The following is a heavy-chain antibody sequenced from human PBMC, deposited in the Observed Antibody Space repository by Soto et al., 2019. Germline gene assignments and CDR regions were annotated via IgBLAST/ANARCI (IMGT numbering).Heavy chain of an antibody. J-gene: IGHJ4*02. V-gene: IGHV3-7*03. CDR1: GLTFESHW. CDR3: ARGDYYDRRFDY. CDR2: IKQDESER. D-gene: IGHD3-22*01. Sequence: VGSLRLSCVASGLTFESHWMTWFRQAPGKGLEWVATIKQDESERYYVDSVTGRFIVSRDNAKNSLYLQMNSLRLEDTAFYYYARGDYYDRRFDYWGQGALVTVPQ.